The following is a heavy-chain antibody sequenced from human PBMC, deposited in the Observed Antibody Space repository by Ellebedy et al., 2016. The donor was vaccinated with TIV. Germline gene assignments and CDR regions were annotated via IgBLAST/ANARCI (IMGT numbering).Heavy chain of an antibody. CDR3: ASVPSAGADF. Sequence: ASVKVSCKTSGYTFTKYYFHWIRQAPGRGLEWMGVLDARVGSTTYAQSLQGRVTMTADTSTRTVYMKLRGLRLEDTAVYYCASVPSAGADFWGQGTLVTVSS. J-gene: IGHJ4*02. D-gene: IGHD1-14*01. CDR2: LDARVGST. CDR1: GYTFTKYY. V-gene: IGHV1-46*01.